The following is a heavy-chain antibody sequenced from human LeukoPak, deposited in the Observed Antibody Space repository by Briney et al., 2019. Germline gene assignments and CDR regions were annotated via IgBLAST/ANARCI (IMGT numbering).Heavy chain of an antibody. CDR2: ISSSTSYT. D-gene: IGHD6-19*01. V-gene: IGHV3-11*06. CDR3: ARDGSGYSSDWYIDH. CDR1: GFTFSDFY. J-gene: IGHJ4*02. Sequence: PGGSLRPSCAASGFTFSDFYMIWIRQAPGKGLEWLSYISSSTSYTNYADSVKGRFTISRDNARNSLYLQMNSLRAEDTAVYFCARDGSGYSSDWYIDHWGQGTPVTVSS.